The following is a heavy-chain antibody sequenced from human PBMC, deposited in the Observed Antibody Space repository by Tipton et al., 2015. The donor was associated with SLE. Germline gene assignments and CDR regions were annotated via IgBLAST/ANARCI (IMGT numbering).Heavy chain of an antibody. CDR3: ARDRRSYSSGLFDL. D-gene: IGHD6-19*01. CDR1: GFTFSSYW. Sequence: SLRLSCAASGFTFSSYWMSWVRQAPGKGLEWVSAISGSGGSTYYADSVKGRFTISRDNSKNTLYLQMNSLRAEDTAVYYCARDRRSYSSGLFDLWGRGTLVTVSS. V-gene: IGHV3-23*01. CDR2: ISGSGGST. J-gene: IGHJ2*01.